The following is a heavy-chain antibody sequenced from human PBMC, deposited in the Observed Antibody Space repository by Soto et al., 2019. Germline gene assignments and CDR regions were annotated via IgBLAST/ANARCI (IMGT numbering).Heavy chain of an antibody. CDR2: ITWDGINI. V-gene: IGHV3-43*01. CDR1: GFTFGDYT. Sequence: GGSLRLSCTASGFTFGDYTIHWVRQAPGKGLEWVSLITWDGINIEYADSVRGRFTISRDNSKNSLYLQMNGLRHEDTAFYYCAKDGIAWHWGQGTLVTVSS. CDR3: AKDGIAWH. D-gene: IGHD2-15*01. J-gene: IGHJ4*02.